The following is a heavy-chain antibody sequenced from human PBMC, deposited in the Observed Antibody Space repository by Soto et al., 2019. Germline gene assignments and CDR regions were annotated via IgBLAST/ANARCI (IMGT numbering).Heavy chain of an antibody. J-gene: IGHJ6*02. D-gene: IGHD1-7*01. CDR3: ARFKFEKLVITGTTYRYYYYGMDV. CDR2: IIPILGIA. CDR1: GGTFSSYA. V-gene: IGHV1-69*10. Sequence: ASVKVSCKASGGTFSSYAISWVRQAPGQGLEWMGGIIPILGIANYAQKFQGRVTITADKSTSTAYMELSSLRSEDTAVYYCARFKFEKLVITGTTYRYYYYGMDVWGQGTTVTVSS.